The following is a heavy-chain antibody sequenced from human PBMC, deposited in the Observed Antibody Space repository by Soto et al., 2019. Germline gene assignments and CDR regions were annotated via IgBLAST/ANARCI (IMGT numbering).Heavy chain of an antibody. CDR2: IHPSGST. J-gene: IGHJ6*02. D-gene: IGHD1-1*01. Sequence: QVQLQQWGAGLLKPSETLSLTCAVSGGSLSAYYWPWIRQSPGKGLEWIGEIHPSGSTYYNPSLRSRVTISVDTSKNQFSLKLTSLTAADTAIYYCARGRDEYKLGNVWGHGTTSPSP. CDR3: ARGRDEYKLGNV. V-gene: IGHV4-34*01. CDR1: GGSLSAYY.